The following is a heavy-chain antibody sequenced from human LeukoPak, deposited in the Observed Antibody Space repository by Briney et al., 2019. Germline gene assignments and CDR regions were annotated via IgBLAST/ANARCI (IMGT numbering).Heavy chain of an antibody. CDR3: ARGPDYDFWSGNFDY. D-gene: IGHD3-3*01. Sequence: ASVKVSCKASGYTFTSYDINWVRQAPGQGLEWMGIINPSGGSTSYAQKFQGRVTMTRDMSTSTVYMDLSSLRSEDTAVYYCARGPDYDFWSGNFDYWGQGTLVTVSS. CDR2: INPSGGST. CDR1: GYTFTSYD. V-gene: IGHV1-46*01. J-gene: IGHJ4*02.